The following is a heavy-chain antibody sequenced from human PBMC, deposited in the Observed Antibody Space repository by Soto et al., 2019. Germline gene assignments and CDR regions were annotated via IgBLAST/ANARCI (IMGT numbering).Heavy chain of an antibody. Sequence: GGSLRLSCAASGFTFSSYAMSWVRQAPGKGLEWVSAISGSGGSTYYADSVKGRFTISRGNSKNTLYLQMNSLRAEDTAVYYCAKSLDAYYDSSGYLIDYWGQGTLVTVSS. CDR2: ISGSGGST. J-gene: IGHJ4*02. CDR3: AKSLDAYYDSSGYLIDY. D-gene: IGHD3-22*01. CDR1: GFTFSSYA. V-gene: IGHV3-23*01.